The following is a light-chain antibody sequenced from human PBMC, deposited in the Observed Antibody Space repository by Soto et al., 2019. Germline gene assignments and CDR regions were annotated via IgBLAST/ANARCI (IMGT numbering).Light chain of an antibody. J-gene: IGLJ1*01. CDR3: SSFAGSNNFPYV. CDR1: RSDVGAYDY. CDR2: EIN. V-gene: IGLV2-8*01. Sequence: QCSVTLPRSASGSCGQSLTISCTGTRSDVGAYDYVSWYQQHPGKAPKLMIYEINNRPSGVPDRFSGSKSGNTASLTVSGLQAEDEADYYCSSFAGSNNFPYVFGTGTKVTVL.